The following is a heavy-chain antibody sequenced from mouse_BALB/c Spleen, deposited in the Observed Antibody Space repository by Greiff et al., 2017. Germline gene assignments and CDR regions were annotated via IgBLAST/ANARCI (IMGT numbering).Heavy chain of an antibody. CDR1: GYTFTSYW. J-gene: IGHJ4*01. CDR3: ARSRIYYGNYGAMDY. D-gene: IGHD2-1*01. V-gene: IGHV1-7*01. CDR2: INPSTGYT. Sequence: QVQLQQSGAELAKPGASVKMSCKASGYTFTSYWMYWVKQRPGQGLEWIGYINPSTGYTEYNQKFKDKATLTADKSSSTAYMQLSSLTSEDSAVYYCARSRIYYGNYGAMDYWGQGTSVTVSS.